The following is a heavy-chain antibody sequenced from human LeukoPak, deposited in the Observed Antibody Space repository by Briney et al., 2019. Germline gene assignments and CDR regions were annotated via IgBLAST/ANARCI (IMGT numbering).Heavy chain of an antibody. CDR2: IYYSGGT. J-gene: IGHJ4*02. CDR1: GGSISSSSYY. D-gene: IGHD6-13*01. Sequence: SETLSLTCTVSGGSISSSSYYWGWIRQPPGKGLEWIGSIYYSGGTYYNPSLKSRVTISVDTSKNQFSLKLSSVTAADTAVYYCATIAAADNVIDYWGQGTLVTVSS. CDR3: ATIAAADNVIDY. V-gene: IGHV4-39*01.